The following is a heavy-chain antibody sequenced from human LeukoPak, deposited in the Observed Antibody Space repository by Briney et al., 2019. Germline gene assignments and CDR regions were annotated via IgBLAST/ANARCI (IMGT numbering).Heavy chain of an antibody. CDR2: VYHSETT. CDR1: GGSVSSHY. Sequence: SETLSLTCTVSGGSVSSHYWSWIRQPPGKGLEWIGYVYHSETTSYNPSLKSRATISLDTSKSQFSLRLTSLTAADTAVYYCARESYGSGSYGWFDPWGQGALVTVST. CDR3: ARESYGSGSYGWFDP. J-gene: IGHJ5*02. D-gene: IGHD3-10*01. V-gene: IGHV4-59*02.